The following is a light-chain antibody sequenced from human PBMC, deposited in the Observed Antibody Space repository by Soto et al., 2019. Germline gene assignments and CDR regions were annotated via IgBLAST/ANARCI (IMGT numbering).Light chain of an antibody. V-gene: IGLV2-11*01. Sequence: QSALTQPRSVSGSPGQSVTISCTGTSSDVGGYNYVSWYQQYPGKAPKLMIYDVSKWPSGVPDRFSGSKSGNTASLTISGLQAEDEADYYCCSYAGNPYVFGTGTKLTVL. CDR3: CSYAGNPYV. CDR1: SSDVGGYNY. J-gene: IGLJ1*01. CDR2: DVS.